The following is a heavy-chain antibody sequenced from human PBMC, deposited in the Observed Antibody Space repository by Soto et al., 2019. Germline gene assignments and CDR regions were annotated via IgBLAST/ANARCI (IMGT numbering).Heavy chain of an antibody. J-gene: IGHJ5*02. CDR2: IWYDGSND. V-gene: IGHV3-33*01. D-gene: IGHD3-10*01. CDR3: ARAGVENWLDP. Sequence: QVQLVESGGGVVQPGRSLRLPCEGSGFTFNKYGMHWVRQAPGKGLEWVAIIWYDGSNDFYADSVKGRFTISKDNSKNKVYLEMDSLRVEDTGIYYCARAGVENWLDPWGQGTLVTVSS. CDR1: GFTFNKYG.